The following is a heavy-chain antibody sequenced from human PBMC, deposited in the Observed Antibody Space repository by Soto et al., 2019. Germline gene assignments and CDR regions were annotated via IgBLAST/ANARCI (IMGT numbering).Heavy chain of an antibody. V-gene: IGHV4-4*07. Sequence: SETLSLTCTVSGVSISSYYWSWIRQPAGKGLEWIGRIYTSGSTNYNPSLKSRVTMSVDTSKNQFSLKLSSVTAADTAVYYCARGMWNFWSGYYARTDAFDIWGQGTMVTVSS. CDR1: GVSISSYY. D-gene: IGHD3-3*01. J-gene: IGHJ3*02. CDR3: ARGMWNFWSGYYARTDAFDI. CDR2: IYTSGST.